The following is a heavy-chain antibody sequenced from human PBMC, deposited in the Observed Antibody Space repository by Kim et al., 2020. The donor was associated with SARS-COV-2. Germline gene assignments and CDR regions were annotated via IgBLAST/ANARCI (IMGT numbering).Heavy chain of an antibody. J-gene: IGHJ4*02. V-gene: IGHV1-3*01. CDR2: INAGNGNT. CDR3: ARGGLGGFGELLRVDY. D-gene: IGHD3-10*01. Sequence: ASVKVSCKASGYTFTSYAMHWVRQAPGQRLEWMGWINAGNGNTKYSQKFQGRVTITRDTSASTAYMELSSLRSEDTAVYYCARGGLGGFGELLRVDYWGQGTLVTVSS. CDR1: GYTFTSYA.